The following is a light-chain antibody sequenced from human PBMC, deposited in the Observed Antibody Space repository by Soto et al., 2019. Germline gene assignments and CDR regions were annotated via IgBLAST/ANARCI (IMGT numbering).Light chain of an antibody. CDR1: RSNIGGNA. Sequence: QSVLTQPPSMSGTPGQRVTISCSGSRSNIGGNAVTWYQQVPGTAPKLLIYANDQRPSGVSDRFSGSKSATSASLAISGLQSADEADYYCAVWDDNLKGLFGGGTQLTVL. CDR2: AND. V-gene: IGLV1-44*01. CDR3: AVWDDNLKGL. J-gene: IGLJ2*01.